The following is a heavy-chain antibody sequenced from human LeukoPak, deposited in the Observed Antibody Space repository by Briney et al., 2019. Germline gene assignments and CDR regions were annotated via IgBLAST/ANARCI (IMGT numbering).Heavy chain of an antibody. D-gene: IGHD1-26*01. CDR1: DGSINSYY. CDR2: IYYNGNT. Sequence: RSSETLSLTCSVSDGSINSYYWNWIRRPPGKGLEWIGYIYYNGNTNYSPSLKSRVTMSVDASKNLFSLKVNSVTAADTAVYYCARGRSNYYGMDVWGQGTTVTVSS. V-gene: IGHV4-59*01. CDR3: ARGRSNYYGMDV. J-gene: IGHJ6*02.